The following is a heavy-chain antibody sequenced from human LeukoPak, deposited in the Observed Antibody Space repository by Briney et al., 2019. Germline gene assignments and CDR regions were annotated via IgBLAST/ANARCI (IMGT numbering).Heavy chain of an antibody. CDR2: VSGSGDIT. J-gene: IGHJ4*02. D-gene: IGHD3-22*01. Sequence: PGGSLRLSCAASGFTFNSHAMSWVRQAPGKGLEWVSLVSGSGDITYYADSVKGRFTISRDNSKNTLYLQMNSLRAEDTAVYYCARDCPYDSSGPFAGYYFDYWGQGTLVTVSS. CDR3: ARDCPYDSSGPFAGYYFDY. V-gene: IGHV3-23*01. CDR1: GFTFNSHA.